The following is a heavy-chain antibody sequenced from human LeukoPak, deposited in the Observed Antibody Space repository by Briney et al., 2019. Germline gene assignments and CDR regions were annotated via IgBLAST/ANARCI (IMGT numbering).Heavy chain of an antibody. V-gene: IGHV4-59*08. D-gene: IGHD3-10*01. CDR3: ASRITMVRGNAFDI. CDR1: GGSISSYY. Sequence: SSETLSLTCTVSGGSISSYYWSWIRQPPGKGLEWIGYIYYSGSTNYNPSLKSRVTISVDTSKNQFSLKLSSVTAADTAVYYCASRITMVRGNAFDIWGQGTMVTVSS. J-gene: IGHJ3*02. CDR2: IYYSGST.